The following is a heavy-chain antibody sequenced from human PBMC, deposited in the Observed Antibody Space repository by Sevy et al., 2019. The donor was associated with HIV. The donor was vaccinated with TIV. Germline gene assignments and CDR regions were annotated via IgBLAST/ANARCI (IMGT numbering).Heavy chain of an antibody. CDR3: AKDYDPASVAATYYYYGMDV. D-gene: IGHD2-15*01. CDR2: IRYDGSNK. CDR1: GFTFSSYG. Sequence: GGSLRLSCAASGFTFSSYGMHWVRQAPGKGLEWVAFIRYDGSNKYYADSVKGRFTISRDNSKNTMYLQMNSLSVEDTAVYYCAKDYDPASVAATYYYYGMDVWGQGTTVTVSS. V-gene: IGHV3-30*02. J-gene: IGHJ6*02.